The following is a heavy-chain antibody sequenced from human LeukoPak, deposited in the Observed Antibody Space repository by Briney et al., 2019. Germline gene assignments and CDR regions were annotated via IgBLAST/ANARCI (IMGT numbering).Heavy chain of an antibody. V-gene: IGHV4-34*01. J-gene: IGHJ6*02. CDR3: ASVRVAGTIDYYYYGMDV. Sequence: GSLRLSCAASGFTVGTNYMSWVRQAPGKGLEWIGEINHSGSTNYNPSLKSRVTISVDTSKNQFSLKLSSVTAADTAVYYCASVRVAGTIDYYYYGMDVWGQGTTVTVSS. CDR2: INHSGST. D-gene: IGHD6-19*01. CDR1: GFTVGTNY.